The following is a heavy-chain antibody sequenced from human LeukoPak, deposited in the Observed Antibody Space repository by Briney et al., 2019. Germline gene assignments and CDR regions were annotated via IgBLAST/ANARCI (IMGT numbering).Heavy chain of an antibody. CDR3: ATLADDSGSYYFDY. J-gene: IGHJ4*02. CDR1: GYTLTELS. CDR2: FDPEDGET. D-gene: IGHD1-26*01. Sequence: ASMKVSCKVSGYTLTELSVHWVRQAPGKGLEWMGGFDPEDGETIYAQKFQGGVTITEDTSTDTAYMELSSLRSEDTAVYYCATLADDSGSYYFDYWGQGTLVTVSS. V-gene: IGHV1-24*01.